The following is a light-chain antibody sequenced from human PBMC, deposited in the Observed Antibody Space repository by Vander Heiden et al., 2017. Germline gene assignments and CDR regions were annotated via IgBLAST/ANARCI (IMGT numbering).Light chain of an antibody. CDR3: QQSNTCPLSLT. CDR1: QSVGSN. J-gene: IGKJ4*01. CDR2: GAS. Sequence: ERVMTQSPGTLSVSPGERATLSCRASQSVGSNLAWYQQKPGQAPRLLIYGASTRATGIPARFSGSGSGTEFTLTISSLQSEDFAVYYCQQSNTCPLSLTFGRGTKVEIK. V-gene: IGKV3-15*01.